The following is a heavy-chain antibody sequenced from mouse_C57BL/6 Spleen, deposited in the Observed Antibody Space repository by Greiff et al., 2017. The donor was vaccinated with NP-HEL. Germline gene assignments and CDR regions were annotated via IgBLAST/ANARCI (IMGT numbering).Heavy chain of an antibody. CDR2: ISSGSSTI. Sequence: EVKLMESGGGLVKPGGSLKLSCAASGFTFSDYGMHWVRQAPEKGLEWVAYISSGSSTIYYADTVKGRFTISRDNAKNTLFLQMTSLRSEDTAMYYCARGLVLAMDYWGQGTSVTVSS. D-gene: IGHD4-1*01. J-gene: IGHJ4*01. V-gene: IGHV5-17*01. CDR1: GFTFSDYG. CDR3: ARGLVLAMDY.